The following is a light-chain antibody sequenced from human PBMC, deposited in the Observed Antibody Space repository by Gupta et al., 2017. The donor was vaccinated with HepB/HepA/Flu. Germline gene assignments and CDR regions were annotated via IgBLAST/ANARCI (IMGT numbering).Light chain of an antibody. Sequence: DIQMPQSPSSLSASVGDRVTITCRASQSITNYLNWYQQKPGKAPKLLIYAASSLQSGVPSRFSGSGSGTDFTLTISSLQAEDFATYYCQQSYTTPFTFGHGTRVEIK. CDR2: AAS. V-gene: IGKV1-39*01. CDR1: QSITNY. J-gene: IGKJ3*01. CDR3: QQSYTTPFT.